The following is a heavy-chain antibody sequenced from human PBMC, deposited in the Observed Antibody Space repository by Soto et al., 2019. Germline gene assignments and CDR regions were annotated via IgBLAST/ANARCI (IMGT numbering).Heavy chain of an antibody. CDR1: GFTFSSYA. CDR3: AKGDDFWSGYNWFDP. J-gene: IGHJ5*02. V-gene: IGHV3-23*01. Sequence: GGSLRLSCAASGFTFSSYAMSWVRQAPGKGLEWVSAISGSGGSTYYADSVKGRFTISRDNSKNTLYLQMNGLKAEDTAVYYCAKGDDFWSGYNWFDPWGQGTLVTVSS. CDR2: ISGSGGST. D-gene: IGHD3-3*01.